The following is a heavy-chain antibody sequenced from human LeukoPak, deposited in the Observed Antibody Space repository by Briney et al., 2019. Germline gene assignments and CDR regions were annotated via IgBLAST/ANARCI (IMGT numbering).Heavy chain of an antibody. CDR2: IYYSGST. J-gene: IGHJ4*02. Sequence: SGTLSLTCTVSGGSISGYYWSYIRQPPGKGLEWIGSIYYSGSTDYNPSLKSRVTISVDTSKNQFSLKLSSVTAADTAVYYCARHMGTSGYYYVSPWGQGTLVTVSS. CDR1: GGSISGYY. CDR3: ARHMGTSGYYYVSP. D-gene: IGHD3-22*01. V-gene: IGHV4-59*08.